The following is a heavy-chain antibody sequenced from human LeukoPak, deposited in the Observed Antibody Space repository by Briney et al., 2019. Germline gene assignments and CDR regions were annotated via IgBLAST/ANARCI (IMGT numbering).Heavy chain of an antibody. V-gene: IGHV3-53*01. D-gene: IGHD3-22*01. Sequence: PGGSLRLSCAASGFTFSSYAMSWVRQAPGKGLEWVSVIYSGGSTYYADSVKGRFTISRDNSKNTLYLQMNSLRAEDTAVYYCARDLAVYDSSGYYAFDIWGQGTMVTVSS. CDR2: IYSGGST. CDR3: ARDLAVYDSSGYYAFDI. CDR1: GFTFSSYA. J-gene: IGHJ3*02.